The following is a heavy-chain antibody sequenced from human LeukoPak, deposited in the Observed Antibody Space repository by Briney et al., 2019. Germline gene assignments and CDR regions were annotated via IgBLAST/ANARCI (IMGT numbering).Heavy chain of an antibody. D-gene: IGHD3-9*01. Sequence: GASVKVSCKASGYTFTGYYMHWVRQAPGQGLEWMGWINPNSGGTNYAQKFQGRVTMTRDTSISTAYMELSRLRSDDTAVYYCARGFRYYDILTVYYDDAFDIWGQGTMVTVSS. J-gene: IGHJ3*02. CDR3: ARGFRYYDILTVYYDDAFDI. CDR2: INPNSGGT. CDR1: GYTFTGYY. V-gene: IGHV1-2*02.